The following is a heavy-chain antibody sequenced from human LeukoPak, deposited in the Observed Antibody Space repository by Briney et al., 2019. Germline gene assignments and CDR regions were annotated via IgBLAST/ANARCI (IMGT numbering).Heavy chain of an antibody. D-gene: IGHD3-3*01. J-gene: IGHJ6*03. CDR2: IYHTGNT. V-gene: IGHV4-38-2*01. CDR3: ARGIVVDSFWSGHYPAYYYYYYMDV. CDR1: GYSISTAYW. Sequence: PSETLSLTCAVSGYSISTAYWWGWIRQPPGKGLEWIASIYHTGNTNYNPSLKSRVTISVDTSKNQCSLKLSSVTAADTAVYYCARGIVVDSFWSGHYPAYYYYYYMDVWGKGTTVTVSS.